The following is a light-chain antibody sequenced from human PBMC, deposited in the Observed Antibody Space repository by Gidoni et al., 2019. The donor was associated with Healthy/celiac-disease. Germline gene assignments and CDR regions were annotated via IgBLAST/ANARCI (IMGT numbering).Light chain of an antibody. V-gene: IGKV2-28*01. J-gene: IGKJ1*01. CDR1: QSLLHSNGYNY. CDR2: LGS. CDR3: RQALQTPRT. Sequence: DIVMPQSPLSLPVTPGEPASISCRSSQSLLHSNGYNYLDWYLQKPGQSPQLLIYLGSNRASGVPDRFSGSGSGTDFTLKISRVEAEDVGVYYCRQALQTPRTFXQXTKVEIK.